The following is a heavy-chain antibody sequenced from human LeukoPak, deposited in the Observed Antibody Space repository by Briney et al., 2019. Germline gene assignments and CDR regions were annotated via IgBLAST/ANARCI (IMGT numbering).Heavy chain of an antibody. J-gene: IGHJ4*02. V-gene: IGHV3-30*04. D-gene: IGHD1-14*01. CDR1: GFTFSSYA. Sequence: PGGSLRLSCAASGFTFSSYATHWVRQAPGKGLEWVAVISHDGSNKYYADSVKGRFTISRDNSKNTLYLQMNSLRAEDTAVYYCARDPERGALDYWGQGTLVTVSS. CDR2: ISHDGSNK. CDR3: ARDPERGALDY.